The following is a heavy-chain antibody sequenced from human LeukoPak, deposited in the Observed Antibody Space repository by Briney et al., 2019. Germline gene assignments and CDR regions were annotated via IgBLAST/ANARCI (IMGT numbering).Heavy chain of an antibody. V-gene: IGHV2-5*08. J-gene: IGHJ5*02. CDR1: GGSISNYYW. D-gene: IGHD5-18*01. CDR3: AHRQDTAMVKGFDP. Sequence: TLSLTCTVSGGSISNYYWNWIRQPPGKALEWLALIYWDDDKRYSPSLKSRLTITKDTSKNQVVLTMTNMDPADTATYYCAHRQDTAMVKGFDPWGQGTLVTVSS. CDR2: IYWDDDK.